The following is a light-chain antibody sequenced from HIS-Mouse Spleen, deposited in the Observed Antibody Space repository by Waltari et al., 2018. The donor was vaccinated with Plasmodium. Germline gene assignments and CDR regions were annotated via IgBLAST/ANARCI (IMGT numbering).Light chain of an antibody. V-gene: IGKV1-33*01. Sequence: FQITPSPSSLSASVDNRVTITCQGSQDISNSLNWYQQKPGKGPKLLIYDASNLETGVPSRFSGSGAETDVAFTISSLQPEDIATYYCQQYDNVPYTFGQGTKVEIK. CDR3: QQYDNVPYT. CDR1: QDISNS. J-gene: IGKJ2*01. CDR2: DAS.